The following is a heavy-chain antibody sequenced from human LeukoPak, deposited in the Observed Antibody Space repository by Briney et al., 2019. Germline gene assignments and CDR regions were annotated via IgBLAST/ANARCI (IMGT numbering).Heavy chain of an antibody. CDR2: INYYGST. CDR1: GGSINGHY. CDR3: ARRSGNFLNNYFDP. J-gene: IGHJ5*02. Sequence: SETLSLTCTVSGGSINGHYWAWVRQPPEKGLEWISYINYYGSTNYNPSLKSRVSISVDTSKNQFSLRLTSVTAADTGVYFCARRSGNFLNNYFDPWGQGLLVTVSS. D-gene: IGHD5-12*01. V-gene: IGHV4-59*11.